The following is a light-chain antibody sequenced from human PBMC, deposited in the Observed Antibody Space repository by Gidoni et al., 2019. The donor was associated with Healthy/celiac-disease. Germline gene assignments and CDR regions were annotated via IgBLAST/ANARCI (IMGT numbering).Light chain of an antibody. CDR1: QGISSC. CDR3: QQANSFPVT. Sequence: DIQMTQSPSSVSAFVGDRVTITCRASQGISSCLTWYQQKPGNALKLLIYAAPSLQSGVPSRFSGIGSGTDFTLTISSLQPEDFTTYYCQQANSFPVTFGGGTKVEIK. J-gene: IGKJ4*01. V-gene: IGKV1-12*01. CDR2: AAP.